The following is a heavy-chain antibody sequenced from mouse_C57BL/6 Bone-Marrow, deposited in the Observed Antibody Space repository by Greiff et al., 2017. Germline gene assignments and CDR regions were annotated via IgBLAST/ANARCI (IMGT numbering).Heavy chain of an antibody. CDR2: IYPGSGST. J-gene: IGHJ1*03. V-gene: IGHV1-55*01. Sequence: QVQLQQSGAELVKPGASVKMSCKASGYTFTSYWITWVKQRPGQGLEWIGEIYPGSGSTNYNEKFKSKATLTVDTSSSTAYMQLSSLTSEDSAVYYCARGLYPYWYFDVWGTGTTVTVSS. D-gene: IGHD2-12*01. CDR1: GYTFTSYW. CDR3: ARGLYPYWYFDV.